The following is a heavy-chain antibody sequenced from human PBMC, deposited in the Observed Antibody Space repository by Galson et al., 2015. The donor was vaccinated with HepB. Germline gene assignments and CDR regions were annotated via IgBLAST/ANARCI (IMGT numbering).Heavy chain of an antibody. D-gene: IGHD3-22*01. CDR2: IYSGGST. Sequence: SLRLSCAASGFTVSSNYMSWVRQAPGKGLEWVSVIYSGGSTYYGDSVKGRFTISRDNSKNTLYLQMNSLRAEDTAVYYCARGADSSGTDEDWYFDLWGRGTLVTVSS. J-gene: IGHJ2*01. V-gene: IGHV3-53*01. CDR1: GFTVSSNY. CDR3: ARGADSSGTDEDWYFDL.